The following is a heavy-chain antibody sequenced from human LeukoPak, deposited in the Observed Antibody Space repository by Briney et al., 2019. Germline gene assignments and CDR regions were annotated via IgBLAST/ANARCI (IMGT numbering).Heavy chain of an antibody. V-gene: IGHV5-51*01. CDR3: ARQNCAGNWLASRDLDR. CDR1: GYIFSNYW. CDR2: IYPGGSDT. Sequence: GESLKISCKTFGYIFSNYWIAWVRQMPGKGLEWMGSIYPGGSDTSYSPSLQGQVTMSADKSLSTAYLQWSSLKASDTARSYCARQNCAGNWLASRDLDRWGQGTQVTVSS. J-gene: IGHJ5*02. D-gene: IGHD2-21*01.